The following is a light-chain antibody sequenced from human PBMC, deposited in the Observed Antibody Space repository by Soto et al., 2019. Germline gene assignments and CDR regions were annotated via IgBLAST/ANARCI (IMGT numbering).Light chain of an antibody. CDR3: SSYTSSGTWV. Sequence: QSALTQPASVSGSPGQSISISCTGSSSDVGAYNRVSWSQQHPGKAPKLIIYEVTNRPSGVSDRFSGSKSGNTASLTISGLQAEDEADYYCSSYTSSGTWVFGGGTKVTVL. CDR1: SSDVGAYNR. V-gene: IGLV2-14*01. J-gene: IGLJ3*02. CDR2: EVT.